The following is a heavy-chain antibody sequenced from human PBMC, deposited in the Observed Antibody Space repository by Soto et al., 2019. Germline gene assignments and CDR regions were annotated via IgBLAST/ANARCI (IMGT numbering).Heavy chain of an antibody. CDR1: GFTFNRHA. Sequence: QPGGSLRLSCAASGFTFNRHAMHWLRQAPGKGLEWVAISASGGGTYYADFVKGRFTISRDNSKNTLYLQMNSLRDEDTAVYYCVKRGTVTTDYYGMDVWGQGTTVTVSS. J-gene: IGHJ6*02. CDR2: SASGGGT. D-gene: IGHD4-17*01. V-gene: IGHV3-23*01. CDR3: VKRGTVTTDYYGMDV.